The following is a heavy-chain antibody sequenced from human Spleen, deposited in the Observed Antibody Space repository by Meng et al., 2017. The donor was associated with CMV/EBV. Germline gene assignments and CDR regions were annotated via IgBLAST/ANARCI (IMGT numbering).Heavy chain of an antibody. Sequence: GGSLRLSCAASGFIFEDYGMSWVRQAPGKGLEWVAGITWNGDFTGYADSVKGRFTISRDNAENSLYLQMTSLRLEDTAVYYCARDLPFYDSSGYSNFFDYWGQGTLVTVSS. CDR2: ITWNGDFT. V-gene: IGHV3-20*04. J-gene: IGHJ4*02. D-gene: IGHD3-22*01. CDR1: GFIFEDYG. CDR3: ARDLPFYDSSGYSNFFDY.